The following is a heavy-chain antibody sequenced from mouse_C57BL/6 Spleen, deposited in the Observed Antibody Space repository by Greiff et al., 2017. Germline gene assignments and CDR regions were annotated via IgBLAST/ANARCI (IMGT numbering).Heavy chain of an antibody. Sequence: EVQLQQSGPELVKPGASVKMSCKASGYTFTDYNMHWVKQSHGKSLEWIGYINPNNGGTSYNQKFKGKATLTVNKSSSTAYMELRSLTSEDSAVYYCARWGGLVLDYYAMDYWGQGTSVTVSS. CDR3: ARWGGLVLDYYAMDY. CDR2: INPNNGGT. D-gene: IGHD2-2*01. J-gene: IGHJ4*01. V-gene: IGHV1-22*01. CDR1: GYTFTDYN.